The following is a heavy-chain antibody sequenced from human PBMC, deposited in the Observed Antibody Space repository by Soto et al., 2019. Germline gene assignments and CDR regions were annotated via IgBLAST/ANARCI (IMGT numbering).Heavy chain of an antibody. J-gene: IGHJ2*01. V-gene: IGHV4-4*02. CDR1: GASISNNYY. CDR2: IYHSGST. D-gene: IGHD1-26*01. Sequence: QLQLQESGPGLVKPSETLSLTCSVSGASISNNYYWSWVRQTPGKGLEWIANIYHSGSTNYNPSLKSRVTISLDKSKNQVSLHLSSVTAADTAVYFCARDVGGVYWYFDLWGRGTLVTVSS. CDR3: ARDVGGVYWYFDL.